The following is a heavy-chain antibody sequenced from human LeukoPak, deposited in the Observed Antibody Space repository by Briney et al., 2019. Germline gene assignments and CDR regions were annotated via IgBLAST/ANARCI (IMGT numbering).Heavy chain of an antibody. CDR3: ARLSTSVAGGDH. Sequence: GGSLRLSCAASGFSFSTSWMSWVRQTPGKGLEWVANIKKDGSEEYYVDSVKTRFTISRDNAKNSLYLQLNSLIVEDTAVYYCARLSTSVAGGDHWGQGTLVTVSS. J-gene: IGHJ4*02. V-gene: IGHV3-7*01. CDR2: IKKDGSEE. D-gene: IGHD6-19*01. CDR1: GFSFSTSW.